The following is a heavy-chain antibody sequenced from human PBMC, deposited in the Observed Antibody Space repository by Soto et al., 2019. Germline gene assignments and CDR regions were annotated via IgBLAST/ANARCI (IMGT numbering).Heavy chain of an antibody. CDR2: INHSGST. J-gene: IGHJ4*02. V-gene: IGHV4-34*01. CDR1: GGSFSGYY. CDR3: ARDAIIGYSYAYGVTSFDY. Sequence: KPSETLSLTCAVYGGSFSGYYWSWIRQPPGKGLEWIGEINHSGSTNYNPSLKSRVTISVDTSKNQFSLKLSSVTAADTAVYYCARDAIIGYSYAYGVTSFDYWGQGTLVTVSS. D-gene: IGHD5-18*01.